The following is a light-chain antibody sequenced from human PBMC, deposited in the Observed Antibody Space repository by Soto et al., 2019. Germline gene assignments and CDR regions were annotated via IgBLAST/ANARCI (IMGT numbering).Light chain of an antibody. J-gene: IGKJ1*01. V-gene: IGKV3-15*01. CDR1: QSVFSS. CDR3: QQYHTWPA. CDR2: GAA. Sequence: ELVMTQSPATLSVSQGERVTLSCRASQSVFSSLAWTPQRPGPPPRLLIYGAATRATGTPARFSGSGSGTDFVLSSRNLRSEDYGVYCCQQYHTWPAFGRGTKVDIK.